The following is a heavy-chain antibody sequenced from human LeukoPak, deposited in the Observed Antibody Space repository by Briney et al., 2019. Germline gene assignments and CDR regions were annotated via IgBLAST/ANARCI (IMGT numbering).Heavy chain of an antibody. D-gene: IGHD3-22*01. J-gene: IGHJ6*03. Sequence: GGSLRLSCAASDFTFSTYWMSWVRQAPGKGLEWVANIKEDGSEKYYVDSVKGRFTISRENAKNSVYLQMNSMRAEDTAVYFCARCGYYYDSSGYFQQYYYYYYMDVWGKGTTVTVSS. V-gene: IGHV3-7*01. CDR2: IKEDGSEK. CDR3: ARCGYYYDSSGYFQQYYYYYYMDV. CDR1: DFTFSTYW.